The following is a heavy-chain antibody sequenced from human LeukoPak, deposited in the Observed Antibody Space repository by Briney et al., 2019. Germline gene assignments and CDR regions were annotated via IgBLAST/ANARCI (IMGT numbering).Heavy chain of an antibody. D-gene: IGHD2-15*01. V-gene: IGHV4-4*07. Sequence: SETLSLTCTVSGGSISSYYWSWIRQPAGKGLEWIGRIYTSGSTNYNPSLKSRVTMSVDTSKNQFSLKLSSVTAADTAVYYCARDLSDCTCGSCQNWFDPWGQGTLVTVSS. CDR3: ARDLSDCTCGSCQNWFDP. J-gene: IGHJ5*02. CDR1: GGSISSYY. CDR2: IYTSGST.